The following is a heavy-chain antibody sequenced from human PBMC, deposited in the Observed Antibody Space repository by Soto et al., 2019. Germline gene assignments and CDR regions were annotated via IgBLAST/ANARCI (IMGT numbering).Heavy chain of an antibody. CDR1: GFTFSSYS. CDR3: ASRGLYYDFWSGYYTPQPYYFDY. J-gene: IGHJ4*02. CDR2: ISSSSSYI. V-gene: IGHV3-21*01. Sequence: EVQLVESGGGLVKPGGSLRLSCAASGFTFSSYSMNWVRQAPGKGLEWVSSISSSSSYIYYADSVKGRFTISRDNAKNSLYMQMNSLRAGDTAVYYCASRGLYYDFWSGYYTPQPYYFDYWGQGTLVTVSS. D-gene: IGHD3-3*01.